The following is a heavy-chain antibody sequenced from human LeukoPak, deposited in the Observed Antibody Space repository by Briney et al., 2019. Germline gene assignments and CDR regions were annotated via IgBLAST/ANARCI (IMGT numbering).Heavy chain of an antibody. J-gene: IGHJ4*02. CDR3: AREAKYSSGAIDY. CDR2: INHSGST. V-gene: IGHV4-34*01. D-gene: IGHD6-19*01. Sequence: PSETLSLTCAVYGGSFSGYYWSWIRQPPGKGLEWIGEINHSGSTNYNPSLKSRVTISVDTSKNQFSLKLSSVTAADTAVYYCAREAKYSSGAIDYWGQGTLVTVSS. CDR1: GGSFSGYY.